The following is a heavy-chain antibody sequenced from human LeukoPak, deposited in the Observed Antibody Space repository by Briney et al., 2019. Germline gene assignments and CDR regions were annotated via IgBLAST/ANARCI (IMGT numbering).Heavy chain of an antibody. CDR1: GFTFTDYY. CDR3: ARVGRLQYGDHVAFDY. D-gene: IGHD4-17*01. Sequence: GGSLRLSCATSGFTFTDYYMSWIRQAPGKGLEWVSYISVSGTTMYFADSVKGRFTPSRDNAKNSLYLQMNSLRAEDTAVYYCARVGRLQYGDHVAFDYWGQGTLVTVSS. V-gene: IGHV3-11*01. J-gene: IGHJ4*02. CDR2: ISVSGTTM.